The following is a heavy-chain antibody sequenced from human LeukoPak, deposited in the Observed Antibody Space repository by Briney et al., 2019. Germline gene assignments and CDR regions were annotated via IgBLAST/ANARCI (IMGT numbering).Heavy chain of an antibody. Sequence: GASLRLSCAASGFTFSNYAMSWVRQAPGKGLEWVSAVSGRDTSTYYTDSVKGRFAISRDNSKNTLYLQMNSLSAEDTAIYYCAKWGDYDVLTGYYDSDYWGQGTLVTVSS. J-gene: IGHJ4*02. V-gene: IGHV3-23*01. CDR1: GFTFSNYA. CDR3: AKWGDYDVLTGYYDSDY. CDR2: VSGRDTST. D-gene: IGHD3-9*01.